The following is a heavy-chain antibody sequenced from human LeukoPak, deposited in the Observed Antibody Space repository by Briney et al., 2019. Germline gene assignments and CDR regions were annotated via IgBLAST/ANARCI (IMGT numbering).Heavy chain of an antibody. CDR3: AKAREGEPGDY. Sequence: GGSLRLSCAASGFTFSNYWMSWVRQAPGKGLEWVANIKQDGSERYYVDSVKGRFTISRDNSKNTLYLQMNSLRAEDTAVYYCAKAREGEPGDYWGQGTLVTVSS. J-gene: IGHJ4*02. CDR2: IKQDGSER. V-gene: IGHV3-7*01. D-gene: IGHD1-26*01. CDR1: GFTFSNYW.